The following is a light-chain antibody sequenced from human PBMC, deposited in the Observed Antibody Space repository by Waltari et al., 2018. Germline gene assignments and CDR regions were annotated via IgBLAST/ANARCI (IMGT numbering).Light chain of an antibody. CDR3: QQYNNWPPGT. V-gene: IGKV3D-15*01. CDR2: HAS. CDR1: PSIGSS. J-gene: IGKJ1*01. Sequence: ETVVTQSPGTLSVSPGERATLSCRTRPSIGSSLAWYQQNPGQSPRLLIYHASTRATGIPARFSGSGSETEFTLTISSLQSEDSAVYYCQQYNNWPPGTFGQGTRVEV.